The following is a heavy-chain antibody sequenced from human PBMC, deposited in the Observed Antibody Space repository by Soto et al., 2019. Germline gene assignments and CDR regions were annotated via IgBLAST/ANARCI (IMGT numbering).Heavy chain of an antibody. CDR2: IYSVGST. CDR1: GFTVSSNY. D-gene: IGHD4-17*01. CDR3: ARGEDYGDYFDY. J-gene: IGHJ4*02. V-gene: IGHV3-66*01. Sequence: EVQLVESGGGLVQPGGSLRLSCAASGFTVSSNYMSWVRQAPGKGLEWVSVIYSVGSTYYADSVKGRFTISRDNSKYTLYLQMNRLRAEDTAVYYCARGEDYGDYFDYWGQGTLVTVSS.